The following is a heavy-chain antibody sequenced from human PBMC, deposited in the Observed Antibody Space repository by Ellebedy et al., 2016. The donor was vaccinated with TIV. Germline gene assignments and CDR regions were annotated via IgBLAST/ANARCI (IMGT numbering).Heavy chain of an antibody. J-gene: IGHJ4*02. Sequence: GESLKISCAASGFTFTSYVLTWVRQAPGKGLEWVSAISGSGGSTYYADSVKGRFTISRDNSKNTLSLQMNSRRAEDTAIYYCARGVGYYDTGGYLYWGQGTLVTVSS. CDR3: ARGVGYYDTGGYLY. CDR2: ISGSGGST. V-gene: IGHV3-23*01. CDR1: GFTFTSYV. D-gene: IGHD3-22*01.